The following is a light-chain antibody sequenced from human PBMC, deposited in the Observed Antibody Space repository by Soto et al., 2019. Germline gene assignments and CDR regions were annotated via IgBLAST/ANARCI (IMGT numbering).Light chain of an antibody. Sequence: DIQMTQSPSTLSASVGDRVTITCRASQSISSWLAWYQQKPGKAPNLLIYKASTLETGVPSRFSGSGSGTEFTLSISSLQPDDFGTYYCQEYNAYSMTFGQGTRLEI. CDR1: QSISSW. CDR3: QEYNAYSMT. J-gene: IGKJ5*01. V-gene: IGKV1-5*03. CDR2: KAS.